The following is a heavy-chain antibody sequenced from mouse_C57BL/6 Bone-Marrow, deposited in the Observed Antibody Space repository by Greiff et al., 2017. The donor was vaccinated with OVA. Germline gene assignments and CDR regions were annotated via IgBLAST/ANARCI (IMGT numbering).Heavy chain of an antibody. CDR2: ISSGGSYT. D-gene: IGHD2-3*01. Sequence: EVKLVESGGDLVKPGGSLKLSCAASGFTFSSYGMSWVRQTPDKRLEWVATISSGGSYTYYPDSVKGRFTISRDNAKNTLYLQMSSLKSEDTAMYYCARHEGYYGRWFYYWGQGTTLTVSS. J-gene: IGHJ2*01. V-gene: IGHV5-6*01. CDR1: GFTFSSYG. CDR3: ARHEGYYGRWFYY.